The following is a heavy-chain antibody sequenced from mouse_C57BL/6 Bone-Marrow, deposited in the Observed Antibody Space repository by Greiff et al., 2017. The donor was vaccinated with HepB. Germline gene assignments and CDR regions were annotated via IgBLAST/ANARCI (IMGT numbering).Heavy chain of an antibody. CDR1: GYSITSGYY. Sequence: EVQLQESGPGLVKPSQSLSLTCSVTGYSITSGYYWNWIRQFPGNKLEWMGYISYDGSNNYNPSLKNRISITRDTSKNQFFLKLKSVTTEDTATYYCAREGIYYYGSSHFDYWGQGTTLTVSS. CDR2: ISYDGSN. J-gene: IGHJ2*01. D-gene: IGHD1-1*01. CDR3: AREGIYYYGSSHFDY. V-gene: IGHV3-6*01.